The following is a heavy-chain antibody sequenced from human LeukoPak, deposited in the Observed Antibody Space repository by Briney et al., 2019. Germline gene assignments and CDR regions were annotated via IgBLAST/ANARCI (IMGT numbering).Heavy chain of an antibody. CDR1: GFTFSSYA. CDR3: ARGVRDGYNPDNWFDP. CDR2: ISSNGGST. J-gene: IGHJ5*02. D-gene: IGHD5-24*01. Sequence: GGSLGLSCAASGFTFSSYAMHWVRQAPGKGLEYVSAISSNGGSTYYANSVKGRFTISRDNSKITLYLQMGSLRAEDMAVYYCARGVRDGYNPDNWFDPWGQGTLVTVSS. V-gene: IGHV3-64*01.